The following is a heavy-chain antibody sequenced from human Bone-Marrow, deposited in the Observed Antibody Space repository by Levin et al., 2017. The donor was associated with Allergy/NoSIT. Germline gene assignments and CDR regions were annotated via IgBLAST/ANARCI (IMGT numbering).Heavy chain of an antibody. Sequence: SCAASGFTFSNYWMHWVRQSPGKGLVWVSRVSPDVSSTNYADSVKGRFTISRDNAKNTLYLQMNSLRAEDTAVYYCARLQSGYSYGYAFDIWGQGTMVTVSS. J-gene: IGHJ3*02. D-gene: IGHD5-18*01. CDR2: VSPDVSST. CDR1: GFTFSNYW. V-gene: IGHV3-74*01. CDR3: ARLQSGYSYGYAFDI.